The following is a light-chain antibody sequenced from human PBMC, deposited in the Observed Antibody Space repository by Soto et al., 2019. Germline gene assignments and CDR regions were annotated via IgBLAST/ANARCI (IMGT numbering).Light chain of an antibody. CDR1: QSISSY. J-gene: IGKJ1*01. V-gene: IGKV1-39*01. CDR3: QQSYSTLRT. Sequence: IQMTQSPSSLSASVGDRVTLTCRASQSISSYLNWYQQKPGKAPKLLIYAASSLQSGVPSRFSGSGSGTDFTLTISSLQPEDFATYYCQQSYSTLRTFGQGTKVDIK. CDR2: AAS.